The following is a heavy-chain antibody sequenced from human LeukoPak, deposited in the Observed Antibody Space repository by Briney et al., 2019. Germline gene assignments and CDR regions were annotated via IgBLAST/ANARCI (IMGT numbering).Heavy chain of an antibody. CDR3: AKHIVGASHYDY. CDR2: ISGSGGST. J-gene: IGHJ4*02. D-gene: IGHD1-26*01. CDR1: GSTFSSYA. Sequence: GGSLRLSCAASGSTFSSYAMSWVRQAPGKGLEWVSAISGSGGSTYYADSVKGRFTISRDNSKNTLYLQMNSLRAEDTAVYYCAKHIVGASHYDYWGQGTLVTVSS. V-gene: IGHV3-23*01.